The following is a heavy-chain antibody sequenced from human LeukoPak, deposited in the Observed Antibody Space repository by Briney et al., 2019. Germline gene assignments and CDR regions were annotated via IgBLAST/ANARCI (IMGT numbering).Heavy chain of an antibody. CDR2: IYHSGST. CDR1: GGSISSSNW. V-gene: IGHV4-4*02. CDR3: ARHESTVTTDFDY. Sequence: PSGTLSLTCAVSGGSISSSNWWSWVRQPPGKGLDWIGEIYHSGSTYYNPSLKSRVTISVDTSKNQFSLKLSSVTAADTAVYYCARHESTVTTDFDYWGQGTLVTVSS. J-gene: IGHJ4*02. D-gene: IGHD4-17*01.